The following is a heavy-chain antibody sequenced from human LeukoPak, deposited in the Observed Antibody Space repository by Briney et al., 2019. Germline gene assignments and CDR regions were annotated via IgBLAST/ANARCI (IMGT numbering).Heavy chain of an antibody. CDR2: IYSGGTT. D-gene: IGHD6-25*01. CDR3: ARDPSAVAANTYG. J-gene: IGHJ4*02. Sequence: PGGSLRLSCAASGFTVSNNYMNWVRRAPGKGLEWVSLIYSGGTTYYADSVKGRFTISRDHSKNTLYLQMNSLRAEDTAVYYCARDPSAVAANTYGWGQGTLVTVSS. V-gene: IGHV3-66*01. CDR1: GFTVSNNY.